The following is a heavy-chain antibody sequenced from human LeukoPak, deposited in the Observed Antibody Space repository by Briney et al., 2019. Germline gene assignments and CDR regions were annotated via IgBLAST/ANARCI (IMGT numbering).Heavy chain of an antibody. Sequence: GGSLRLSCAASGFTVRSNHMSWVRQAPGKGLEWVSLIYSGSSTYYADSVRGRFTISRDNSKNTLYLQMNSLRAEDTAVYYCARVLSGSGSLYYYYYYMDVWGKGTTVTISS. CDR3: ARVLSGSGSLYYYYYYMDV. CDR2: IYSGSST. CDR1: GFTVRSNH. J-gene: IGHJ6*03. V-gene: IGHV3-53*01. D-gene: IGHD6-19*01.